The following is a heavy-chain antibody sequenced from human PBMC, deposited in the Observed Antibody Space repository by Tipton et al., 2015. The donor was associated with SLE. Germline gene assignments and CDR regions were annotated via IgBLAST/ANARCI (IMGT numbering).Heavy chain of an antibody. J-gene: IGHJ4*02. CDR3: VRHPASDPYFDS. CDR2: VFYSGST. Sequence: LRLSCSVSGGSITSTTYYWAWIRRPPGKGLEWIGSVFYSGSTYDNPSLMSRLTISIDTSKSQFSLRLTSVTAADTAIYFCVRHPASDPYFDSWGQGNVVTVSS. V-gene: IGHV4-39*01. CDR1: GGSITSTTYY.